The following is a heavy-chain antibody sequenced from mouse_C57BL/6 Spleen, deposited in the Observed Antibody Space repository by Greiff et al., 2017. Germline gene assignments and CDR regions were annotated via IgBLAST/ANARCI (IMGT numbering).Heavy chain of an antibody. CDR1: GYSFTDYN. CDR2: INPNYGTT. CDR3: ARSDYYGSSYIAY. J-gene: IGHJ3*01. V-gene: IGHV1-39*01. D-gene: IGHD1-1*01. Sequence: VQLKESGPELVKPGASVKISCKASGYSFTDYNMNWVKQSNGKSLEWIGVINPNYGTTSYNQKFKGKATLTVDQSSSTAYMQLNSLTSEDSAVYYCARSDYYGSSYIAYWGQGTLVTVSA.